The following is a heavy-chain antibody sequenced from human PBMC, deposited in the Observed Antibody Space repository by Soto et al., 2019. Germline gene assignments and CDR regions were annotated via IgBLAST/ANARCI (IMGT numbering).Heavy chain of an antibody. CDR3: ARSGSGSGWF. D-gene: IGHD6-19*01. CDR2: IYYSGST. V-gene: IGHV4-30-4*02. J-gene: IGHJ4*02. CDR1: GGSISSGDYY. Sequence: PSETLSLTCTVSGGSISSGDYYWSWIRQPPGKGLEWIGYIYYSGSTYYNPSLESRVTISVDTSKNQFSLKLTSMTAADTAVYYCARSGSGSGWFGGRGTLVTVSS.